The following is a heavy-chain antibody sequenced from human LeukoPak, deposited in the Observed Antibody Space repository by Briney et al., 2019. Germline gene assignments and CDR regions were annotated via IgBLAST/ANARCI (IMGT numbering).Heavy chain of an antibody. J-gene: IGHJ6*02. CDR2: ISYDGSNK. Sequence: GGSLRLSCAASGFTFSSYAMHWVRQAPGKGLEWVAVISYDGSNKYYADSVKGRFTISRDNSKNTLYLQMNSLRAEDTAVYYCARDRMITFGGVPYYYYGMDVWGQGTTVTVSS. V-gene: IGHV3-30-3*01. CDR3: ARDRMITFGGVPYYYYGMDV. CDR1: GFTFSSYA. D-gene: IGHD3-16*01.